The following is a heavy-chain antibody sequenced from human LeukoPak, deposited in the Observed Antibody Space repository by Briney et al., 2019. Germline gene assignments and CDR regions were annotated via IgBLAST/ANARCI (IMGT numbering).Heavy chain of an antibody. CDR1: VGSLSSYY. D-gene: IGHD3-10*01. V-gene: IGHV4-59*08. J-gene: IGHJ5*02. Sequence: KFSETRSLTCAVSVGSLSSYYWSWIRQPPGKGLGWIGYIYYSGSTNYNPSLKSRVTISVDTSKNQFSLKLSSVTAADTAVYYCARTPYGSGSYWFDPWGQGTLVTVSS. CDR3: ARTPYGSGSYWFDP. CDR2: IYYSGST.